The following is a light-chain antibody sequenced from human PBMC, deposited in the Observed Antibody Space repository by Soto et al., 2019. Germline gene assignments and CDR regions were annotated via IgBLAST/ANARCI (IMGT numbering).Light chain of an antibody. V-gene: IGLV1-44*01. Sequence: QSVLTQPPSVSGTPGQRVTISCSGSSPNIGSKPINWYQHLPGTAPKLLIFTNNRRPSGVPDRFSGSKSGTSGYLAITGLQSDDDADYYYATRDDSLTGPVFGGVTKLTVL. CDR2: TNN. CDR1: SPNIGSKP. CDR3: ATRDDSLTGPV. J-gene: IGLJ3*02.